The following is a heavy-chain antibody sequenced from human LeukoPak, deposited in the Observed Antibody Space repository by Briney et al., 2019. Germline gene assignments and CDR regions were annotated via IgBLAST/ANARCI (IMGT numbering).Heavy chain of an antibody. CDR2: INPSDGST. CDR3: ARGGNYYYDSSGYNDAFDI. V-gene: IGHV1-46*01. D-gene: IGHD3-22*01. Sequence: GASVKVSCKASGYRFTSYYMHWVRQAPGQGLEGMGIINPSDGSTSYAQRFQGRVTLTRDTSTSTVYMELSSLRSEDTAVDYCARGGNYYYDSSGYNDAFDIWGQGTMLTVSS. J-gene: IGHJ3*02. CDR1: GYRFTSYY.